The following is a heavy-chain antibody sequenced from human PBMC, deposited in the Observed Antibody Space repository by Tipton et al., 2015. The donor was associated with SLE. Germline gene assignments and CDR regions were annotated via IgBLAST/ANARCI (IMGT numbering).Heavy chain of an antibody. Sequence: TLSLTCTVSGDSISSYSYYWGWVRQAPGKGLEWIGNIYYTGSTYYNPSLRSRATISVDTSKNQLSLKLTSVTAADTAEYYCARLALEYCGGNCYSGAFDLWGQGTMVTVSS. V-gene: IGHV4-39*06. CDR2: IYYTGST. D-gene: IGHD2-21*01. J-gene: IGHJ3*01. CDR1: GDSISSYSYY. CDR3: ARLALEYCGGNCYSGAFDL.